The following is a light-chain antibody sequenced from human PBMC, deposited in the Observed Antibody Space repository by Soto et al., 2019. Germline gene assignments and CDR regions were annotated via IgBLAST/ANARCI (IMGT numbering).Light chain of an antibody. V-gene: IGLV2-8*01. CDR1: SSDVGAYHY. Sequence: QSALTQPPSASGSPGQSVTISCTGTSSDVGAYHYVSWYQQYPGKAPKLMIYEVNKRPSGVPDRFSGSKSGKTASLTVSGLQPEDEAEYHCTSYAGSNIWVFGGGTKLTVL. J-gene: IGLJ3*02. CDR2: EVN. CDR3: TSYAGSNIWV.